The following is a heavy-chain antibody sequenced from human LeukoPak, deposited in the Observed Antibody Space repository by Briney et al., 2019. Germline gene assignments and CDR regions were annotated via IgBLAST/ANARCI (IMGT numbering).Heavy chain of an antibody. Sequence: GGSLRPSCAASGFTFSSYAMSWVRQTPGKGLEWVSGITASGGSTYHADSVKGRFTISRDNSINTLNLQMNNLRAEDTAIYYCAKGLGFWSGYYTPFDYWGQGSSVTVSS. J-gene: IGHJ4*02. D-gene: IGHD3-3*01. CDR2: ITASGGST. V-gene: IGHV3-23*01. CDR1: GFTFSSYA. CDR3: AKGLGFWSGYYTPFDY.